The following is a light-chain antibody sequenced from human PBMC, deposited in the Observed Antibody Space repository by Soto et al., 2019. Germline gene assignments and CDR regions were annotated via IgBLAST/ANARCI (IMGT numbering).Light chain of an antibody. J-gene: IGKJ2*01. CDR1: QSVNNR. V-gene: IGKV3D-15*01. CDR3: PQYNAWPPHT. CDR2: SAT. Sequence: VMTQFPATLSASPGERVALSCRPSQSVNNRLAWYQQRPGQAPRLLIYSATLRAAGVPDRFTGRGSGTEFTLIIRSLQSEDYGVYYCPQYNAWPPHTFGQGTRVE.